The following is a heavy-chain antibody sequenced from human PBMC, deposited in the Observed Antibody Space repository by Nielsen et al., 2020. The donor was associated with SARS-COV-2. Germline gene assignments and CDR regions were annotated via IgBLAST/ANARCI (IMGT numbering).Heavy chain of an antibody. Sequence: SETLSLTCTVSGGSISSYYWSWIRQPPGKGLEWIGSIYYSGSTYYNPSLKSRVTISVDTSKNQFSLKLSSVTAADTAVYYCASEYGSGSQNYWGQGTLVTVSS. V-gene: IGHV4-59*05. J-gene: IGHJ4*02. CDR3: ASEYGSGSQNY. CDR1: GGSISSYY. D-gene: IGHD3-10*01. CDR2: IYYSGST.